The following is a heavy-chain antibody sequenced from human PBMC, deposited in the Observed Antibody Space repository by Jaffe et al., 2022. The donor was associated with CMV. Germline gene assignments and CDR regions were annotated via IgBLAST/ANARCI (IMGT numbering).Heavy chain of an antibody. CDR2: INAGNGNT. J-gene: IGHJ4*02. V-gene: IGHV1-3*01. D-gene: IGHD3-10*01. CDR3: ARDSEYYYGSGSSEAKYVKPSRAKIFDY. Sequence: QVQLVQSGAEVKKPGASVKVSCKASGYTFTSYAMHWVRQAPGQRLEWMGWINAGNGNTKYSQKFQGRVTITRDTSASTAYMELSSLRSEDTAVYYCARDSEYYYGSGSSEAKYVKPSRAKIFDYWGQGTLVTVSS. CDR1: GYTFTSYA.